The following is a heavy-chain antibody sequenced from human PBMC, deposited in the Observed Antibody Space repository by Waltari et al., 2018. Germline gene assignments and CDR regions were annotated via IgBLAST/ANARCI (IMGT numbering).Heavy chain of an antibody. V-gene: IGHV4-34*01. CDR3: ARGRGTVVT. Sequence: QVQLQQWGAGLLKPSETLSLTCAVYGGSFSGYYWSWIRQPPGKGLEWIGEINHSGSTNYNPAHKSRVTISVDTSKNQFALKLSSVTAADTAVYYCARGRGTVVTWGQGTLVTVSS. D-gene: IGHD2-15*01. J-gene: IGHJ5*02. CDR1: GGSFSGYY. CDR2: INHSGST.